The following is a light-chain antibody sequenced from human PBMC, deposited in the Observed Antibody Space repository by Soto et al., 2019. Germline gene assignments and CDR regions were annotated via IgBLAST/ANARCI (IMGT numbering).Light chain of an antibody. J-gene: IGKJ1*01. Sequence: EVVMTQSPLSLPVTLGQPASISCRSSDSLVYSNGNTNLNWSQQTPGQSPRRLFYKVVNRDLGGPDKFIGSGSDTDFTLKISRGEVEDVGVYYCFQGTHWPRTVGQGTKVEI. CDR3: FQGTHWPRT. CDR1: DSLVYSNGNTN. CDR2: KVV. V-gene: IGKV2-30*01.